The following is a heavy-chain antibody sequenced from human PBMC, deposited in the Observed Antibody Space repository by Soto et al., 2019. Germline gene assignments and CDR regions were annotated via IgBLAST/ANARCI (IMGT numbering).Heavy chain of an antibody. J-gene: IGHJ4*02. CDR3: AKDGAIAAADYFFDY. Sequence: GGSLRLSCAASGFTFSNYAIHWVRQAPGKGLEWVAVIASDGKDKRYADSVKGRFTISRDNSKNTVYLQMNSLRGEDTAVYYCAKDGAIAAADYFFDYWRQGSLVTVSS. D-gene: IGHD6-13*01. CDR2: IASDGKDK. V-gene: IGHV3-30*18. CDR1: GFTFSNYA.